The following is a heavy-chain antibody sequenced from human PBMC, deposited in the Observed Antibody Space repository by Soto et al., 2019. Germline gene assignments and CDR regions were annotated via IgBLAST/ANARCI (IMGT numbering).Heavy chain of an antibody. CDR2: ISWNSGSI. Sequence: PGGSLRLSCAASGFTFDDYAMHWVRQAPGKGLEWVSGISWNSGSIGYADSVKGRFTISRDNAKNSLYLQMNSLRAEDTALYYCAKDLVAAAGTWYYYYGMDVWGQGTTGTVSS. CDR3: AKDLVAAAGTWYYYYGMDV. CDR1: GFTFDDYA. V-gene: IGHV3-9*01. D-gene: IGHD6-13*01. J-gene: IGHJ6*02.